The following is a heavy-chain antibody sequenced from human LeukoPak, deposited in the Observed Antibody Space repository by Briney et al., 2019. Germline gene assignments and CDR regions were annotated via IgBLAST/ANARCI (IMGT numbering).Heavy chain of an antibody. Sequence: GGSLRLSCAASGFTFDDYAMHWVRQAPGKGLEWVSGISWNSGSIGYADSVKGRFTISRDNSKNTLYLQMNSLRAEDTAVYYYAKDNGYSSGWHTSYYFDYWGQGTLVTVSS. D-gene: IGHD6-19*01. V-gene: IGHV3-9*01. CDR3: AKDNGYSSGWHTSYYFDY. J-gene: IGHJ4*02. CDR1: GFTFDDYA. CDR2: ISWNSGSI.